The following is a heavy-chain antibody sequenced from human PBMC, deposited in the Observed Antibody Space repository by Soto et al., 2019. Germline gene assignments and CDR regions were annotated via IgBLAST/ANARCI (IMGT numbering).Heavy chain of an antibody. D-gene: IGHD1-26*01. J-gene: IGHJ5*02. Sequence: ASVKVSCKASGYTFTSYAMHWVRQAPGQGLEWMGIINASGGSTKYAQKFQGRVTMTRDTSTSTVYMELSSLRFEDTAVYYCSTWDSGRSARFDPWGQGTLVTVSS. CDR1: GYTFTSYA. CDR3: STWDSGRSARFDP. V-gene: IGHV1-46*01. CDR2: INASGGST.